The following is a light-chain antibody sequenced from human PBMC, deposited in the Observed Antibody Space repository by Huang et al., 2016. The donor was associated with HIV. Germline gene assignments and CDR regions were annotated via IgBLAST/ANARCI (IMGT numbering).Light chain of an antibody. CDR2: AAS. CDR1: QSVNSD. Sequence: EIVMTQSPATPSVSPGERATLSCRASQSVNSDLAWYQQKPGQAPRLLIYAASTRATGLPARFSGTGSGTDFTLTISSLQSEDFAVYYCQQYNDWAPITFGQGTRLEIK. CDR3: QQYNDWAPIT. J-gene: IGKJ5*01. V-gene: IGKV3-15*01.